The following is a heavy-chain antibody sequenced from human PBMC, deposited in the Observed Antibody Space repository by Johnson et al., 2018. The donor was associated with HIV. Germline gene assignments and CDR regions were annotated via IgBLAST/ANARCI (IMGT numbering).Heavy chain of an antibody. Sequence: QMLLVESGGGVVQPGRSLRLSCAASGFTFSSYAMHWVRQAPGKGLEWVAVISYDGSNKYYADSVKGRFTISRDNSKNTLYLQMNSLRAEDTALYYCAKVPWGDSGYDTAFDIWGQGTMVTVSS. V-gene: IGHV3-30*04. CDR3: AKVPWGDSGYDTAFDI. CDR2: ISYDGSNK. CDR1: GFTFSSYA. D-gene: IGHD5-12*01. J-gene: IGHJ3*02.